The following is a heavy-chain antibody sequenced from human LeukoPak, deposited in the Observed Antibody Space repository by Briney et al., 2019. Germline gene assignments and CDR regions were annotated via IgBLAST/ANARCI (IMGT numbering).Heavy chain of an antibody. J-gene: IGHJ4*02. CDR1: GFTFSNAW. D-gene: IGHD3-10*01. V-gene: IGHV3-23*01. Sequence: GGSLRLSCATSGFTFSNAWMTWVRQAPGKGLEWVSTILHIASNTYYADSVKGRFTISRDNSKNTLYLQMNSLRGEDTAVYFCAKPRGATVPQLFFDYWGQGTLVTVSS. CDR2: ILHIASNT. CDR3: AKPRGATVPQLFFDY.